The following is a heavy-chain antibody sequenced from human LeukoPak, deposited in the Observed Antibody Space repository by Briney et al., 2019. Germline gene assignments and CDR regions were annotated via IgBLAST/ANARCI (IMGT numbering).Heavy chain of an antibody. CDR2: IYYSGST. CDR3: AKVSNRDSSGYYWGFEY. V-gene: IGHV4-59*08. Sequence: PSETLSLTCTVSGGSISGFYWSWIRHPPGKGLECIAYIYYSGSTNYNPSLKSRVTISVDKSRNQFSLKLTSVTATDTAVYYCAKVSNRDSSGYYWGFEYWGQGTLVTVSS. CDR1: GGSISGFY. D-gene: IGHD3-22*01. J-gene: IGHJ4*02.